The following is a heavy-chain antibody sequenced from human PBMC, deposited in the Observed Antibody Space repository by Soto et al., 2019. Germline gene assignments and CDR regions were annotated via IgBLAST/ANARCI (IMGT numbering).Heavy chain of an antibody. V-gene: IGHV3-23*01. CDR2: ISGSGGST. CDR1: GFTFSSYA. D-gene: IGHD4-17*01. J-gene: IGHJ4*02. Sequence: EVQLLESGGGLVQPGGSLRLSCADSGFTFSSYAMSWVRQAPGKGLEWVSAISGSGGSTYYADSVKGRFTISRDNSKNTLYLQMNSLRAEDTAVYYCAKDPRGERTVTRHYWGQGTLVTVSS. CDR3: AKDPRGERTVTRHY.